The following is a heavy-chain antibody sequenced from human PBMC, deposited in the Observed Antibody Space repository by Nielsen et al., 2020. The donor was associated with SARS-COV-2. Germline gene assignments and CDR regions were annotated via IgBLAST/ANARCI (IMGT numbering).Heavy chain of an antibody. CDR1: GYTFTSYG. V-gene: IGHV1-18*01. D-gene: IGHD5-24*01. CDR2: ISAYNGNT. CDR3: ARENMATSADYYYYYGMDV. Sequence: ASVKVSCKASGYTFTSYGISWVRQAPGQGLEWMGWISAYNGNTNYAQKLQGRVTMTTDTSTSTAYMELRSLRSDDTAVYYCARENMATSADYYYYYGMDVWGQGTTVTVSS. J-gene: IGHJ6*02.